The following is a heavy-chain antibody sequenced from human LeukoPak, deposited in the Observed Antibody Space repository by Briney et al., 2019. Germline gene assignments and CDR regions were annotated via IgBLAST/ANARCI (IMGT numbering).Heavy chain of an antibody. J-gene: IGHJ5*02. CDR3: ASGRPLGS. V-gene: IGHV3-30-3*01. CDR2: ISYDGSNK. CDR1: GFTFSSYA. Sequence: GGSLRLSCAASGFTFSSYAMHWVRQAPGKGLEWVAVISYDGSNKYYADSVKGRFTISRDNSKNTLYLQMNSLRAEDTAVYYCASGRPLGSWGQGTLVAVSS. D-gene: IGHD7-27*01.